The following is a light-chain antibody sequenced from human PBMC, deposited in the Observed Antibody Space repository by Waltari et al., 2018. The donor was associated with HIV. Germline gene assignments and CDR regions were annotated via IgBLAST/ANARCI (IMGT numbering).Light chain of an antibody. CDR2: LGS. J-gene: IGKJ1*01. CDR3: MQALQTPWT. V-gene: IGKV2-28*01. CDR1: QGLLPSNGYNY. Sequence: DIVMTQSPLSLPVTPGEPASISCRSSQGLLPSNGYNYLDWYLQKPGQSPQLLIYLGSNRASGVPDRFSGSGSGTDFTLKISRVEAEDVGLYYCMQALQTPWTFGQGTKVEIK.